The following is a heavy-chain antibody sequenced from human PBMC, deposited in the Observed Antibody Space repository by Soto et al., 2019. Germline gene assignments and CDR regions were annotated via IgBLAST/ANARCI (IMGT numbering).Heavy chain of an antibody. J-gene: IGHJ6*03. CDR2: ISGSGGST. CDR1: GFTFSSYA. V-gene: IGHV3-23*01. Sequence: EVQLLESGGGLVQPGGSLRLSCAASGFTFSSYAMSWVRQAPGKGLEWVSAISGSGGSTYYADSVKGRFTISRDNSKNTLYLQMNSLRAEDTAVYYCAKDRLQSDYYYYYMDVWGKGTTVTVSS. D-gene: IGHD4-4*01. CDR3: AKDRLQSDYYYYYMDV.